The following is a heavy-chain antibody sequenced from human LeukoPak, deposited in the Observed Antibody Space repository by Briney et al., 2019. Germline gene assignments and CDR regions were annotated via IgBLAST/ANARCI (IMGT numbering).Heavy chain of an antibody. V-gene: IGHV1-24*01. J-gene: IGHJ2*01. D-gene: IGHD3-3*02. CDR3: ATAGRHHFWSGYPAAPVWYFDL. Sequence: ASVKGSCKVSGYTLTELSMHWVRQAPGKGLEWMGGFGPEDGETIYAQKFQGRVTMTEDTSTDTAYMELSSLRSEDTAVYYCATAGRHHFWSGYPAAPVWYFDLWGRGTLVTVSS. CDR1: GYTLTELS. CDR2: FGPEDGET.